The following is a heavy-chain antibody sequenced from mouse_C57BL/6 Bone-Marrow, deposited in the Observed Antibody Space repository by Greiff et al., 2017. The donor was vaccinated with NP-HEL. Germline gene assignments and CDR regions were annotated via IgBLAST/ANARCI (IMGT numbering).Heavy chain of an antibody. V-gene: IGHV14-4*01. CDR3: TDGSSSPWFAY. J-gene: IGHJ3*01. Sequence: VQLKESGAELVRPGASVKLSCTASGFNIKDDYMHWVKQRPEQGLEWIGWIDPENGDTEYASKFQGKATITADTSSNTAYLQLSSLTSEDTAVYYCTDGSSSPWFAYWGQGTLVTVSA. CDR1: GFNIKDDY. D-gene: IGHD1-1*01. CDR2: IDPENGDT.